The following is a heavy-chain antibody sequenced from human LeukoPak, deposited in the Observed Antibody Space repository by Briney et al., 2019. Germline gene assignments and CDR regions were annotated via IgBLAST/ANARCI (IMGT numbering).Heavy chain of an antibody. CDR1: GYTFTSYD. J-gene: IGHJ1*01. CDR2: MNPNSGNT. V-gene: IGHV1-8*01. D-gene: IGHD3-10*01. Sequence: ASVKVSCKASGYTFTSYDINWVRQATGQGLEWMGWMNPNSGNTGYAQKFQGRVTMTRNTSISTAYMELSSLRSEDTAVYYCARVERLLWFGERYFQHWGQGTLVTVPS. CDR3: ARVERLLWFGERYFQH.